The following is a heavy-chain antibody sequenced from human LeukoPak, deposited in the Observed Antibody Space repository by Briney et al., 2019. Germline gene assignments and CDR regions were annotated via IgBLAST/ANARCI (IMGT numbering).Heavy chain of an antibody. V-gene: IGHV4-39*07. CDR1: GDSISSSSYS. Sequence: PSETLSLTCTVSGDSISSSSYSWAWIRQPPGKGLEWIGSFYYSGSTYYNPSLKSRVTMSVDTSKNQFSLKLRSVTAADTAVYYCARGRWLVNYWGQGTLVTVSS. D-gene: IGHD6-19*01. CDR3: ARGRWLVNY. J-gene: IGHJ4*02. CDR2: FYYSGST.